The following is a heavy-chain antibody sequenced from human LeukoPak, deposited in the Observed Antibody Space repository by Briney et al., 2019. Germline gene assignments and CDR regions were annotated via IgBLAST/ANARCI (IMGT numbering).Heavy chain of an antibody. V-gene: IGHV3-23*01. CDR1: GFTFSSYA. CDR3: ARAKVRGVPPFDY. Sequence: GGSLRLSCAASGFTFSSYAMSWVRQAPGKGLEWVSAISGSGDRTHYADSVKGRFTISRDNAKNSLYLQMNSLRAEDTAVYYCARAKVRGVPPFDYWGQGTLVTVSS. CDR2: ISGSGDRT. D-gene: IGHD3-10*01. J-gene: IGHJ4*02.